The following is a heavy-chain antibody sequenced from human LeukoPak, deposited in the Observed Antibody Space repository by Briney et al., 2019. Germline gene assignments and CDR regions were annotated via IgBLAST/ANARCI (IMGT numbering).Heavy chain of an antibody. J-gene: IGHJ6*02. Sequence: PSETLSLTCTVSGGSISSSSYFWGWIRQPPGKGLEWIGSIYYSGSTYYKPSLKSRVTISVDTSKNQFSLKLSSATAADTAVYYCVRLVRYGMDVWGQGTTVTVSS. CDR1: GGSISSSSYF. D-gene: IGHD1-26*01. V-gene: IGHV4-39*01. CDR2: IYYSGST. CDR3: VRLVRYGMDV.